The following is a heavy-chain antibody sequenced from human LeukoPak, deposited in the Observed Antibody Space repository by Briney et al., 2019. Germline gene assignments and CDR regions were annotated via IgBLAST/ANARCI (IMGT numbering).Heavy chain of an antibody. CDR1: GGSISSYY. V-gene: IGHV4-34*01. D-gene: IGHD5-24*01. J-gene: IGHJ3*02. CDR2: INHSGST. CDR3: ARDFNVEMATSDAFDI. Sequence: SETLSLTCTVSGGSISSYYWSWIRQPPGKGLEWIGEINHSGSTNYNPSLKSRVTISVDTSKNQFSLKLSSVTAADTAVYYCARDFNVEMATSDAFDIWGQGTMVTVSS.